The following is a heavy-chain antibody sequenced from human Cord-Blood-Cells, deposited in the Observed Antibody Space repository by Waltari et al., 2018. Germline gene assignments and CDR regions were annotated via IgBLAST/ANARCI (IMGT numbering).Heavy chain of an antibody. CDR2: ISSSSSYI. J-gene: IGHJ2*01. CDR1: GFTFSSYS. D-gene: IGHD7-27*01. Sequence: EVQLVESGGGLVKPGGSLRLSCAASGFTFSSYSMNWVRPAPGKGLEWVSSISSSSSYIYYADSVKGRFTISRDNAKNSLYLQMNSLRAEDTAVYYCASTGIGWYFDLWGRGTLVTVSS. V-gene: IGHV3-21*01. CDR3: ASTGIGWYFDL.